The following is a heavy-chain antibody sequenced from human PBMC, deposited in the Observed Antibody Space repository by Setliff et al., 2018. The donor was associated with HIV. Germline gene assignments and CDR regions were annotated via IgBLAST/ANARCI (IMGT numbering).Heavy chain of an antibody. CDR3: ARVRIGYYFQRPDYYYMDV. J-gene: IGHJ6*03. V-gene: IGHV4-34*01. Sequence: PSETLSLTCAVYGGSFSDYYWSWIRQPPGKGLEWIGEINHSGSTNYNPSLKSRVTISVNTSKNQFSLKLTSVTAADTAVYYRARVRIGYYFQRPDYYYMDVWGKGTTVTVSS. CDR2: INHSGST. CDR1: GGSFSDYY. D-gene: IGHD3-22*01.